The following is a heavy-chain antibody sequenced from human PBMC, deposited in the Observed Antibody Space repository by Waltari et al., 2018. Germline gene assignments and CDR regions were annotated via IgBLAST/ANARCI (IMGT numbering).Heavy chain of an antibody. V-gene: IGHV3-30*04. CDR2: ISYDGSNK. Sequence: QVQLVESGRGVVQPGRSLRLSCAASGFTFRSYAKPWVRQAPGKGLEWVAVISYDGSNKDYADSVKGRFTISRDNSKNTLYLQMNSLRAEDTAVYYCARDFYGDYVPGPNWGQGTLVTVSS. CDR1: GFTFRSYA. CDR3: ARDFYGDYVPGPN. D-gene: IGHD4-17*01. J-gene: IGHJ4*02.